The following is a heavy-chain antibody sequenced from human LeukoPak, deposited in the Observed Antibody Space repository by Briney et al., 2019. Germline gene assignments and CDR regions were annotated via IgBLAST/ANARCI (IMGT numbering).Heavy chain of an antibody. V-gene: IGHV4-59*11. CDR3: ARDLVLEKGVGWFEP. CDR1: GGSISSHY. D-gene: IGHD5-24*01. J-gene: IGHJ5*02. Sequence: SETLSVTCTVSGGSISSHYWSWIRQPPRKGLEWIGYIYYSVSTIYNPSLKSRVTISEDTSKNQFSLKLSSVTAADTAVYYCARDLVLEKGVGWFEPWGQGTLVTVSS. CDR2: IYYSVST.